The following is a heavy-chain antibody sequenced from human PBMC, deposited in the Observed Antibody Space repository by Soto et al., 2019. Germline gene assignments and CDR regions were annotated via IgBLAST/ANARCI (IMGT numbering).Heavy chain of an antibody. Sequence: QVQLVESGGGVVQPGRSLRLSCAASGFTFSTYAMHWVHQAPGEGLEWVALISYDGSNKYYADSVKGRFTISRDNSKNTLYLQMNSLTTEDTAVYYCGRCSSTSCHLGADYWGQGTLVTVSS. V-gene: IGHV3-30-3*01. J-gene: IGHJ4*02. CDR2: ISYDGSNK. CDR3: GRCSSTSCHLGADY. CDR1: GFTFSTYA. D-gene: IGHD2-2*01.